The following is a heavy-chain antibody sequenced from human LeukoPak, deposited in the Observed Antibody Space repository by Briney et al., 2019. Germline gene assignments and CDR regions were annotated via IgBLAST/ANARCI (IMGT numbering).Heavy chain of an antibody. D-gene: IGHD3-22*01. CDR3: ASFSYDSSGYYPLDY. CDR2: INPNSGGT. V-gene: IGHV1-2*06. J-gene: IGHJ4*02. Sequence: ASVKVSCKASGYTFTGYYMHWVRQAPAQGLEWMGRINPNSGGTNYAQKFQGRVTMTRDTSISTAYMELSRLRSDDTAVYYCASFSYDSSGYYPLDYWGQGTLVTVSS. CDR1: GYTFTGYY.